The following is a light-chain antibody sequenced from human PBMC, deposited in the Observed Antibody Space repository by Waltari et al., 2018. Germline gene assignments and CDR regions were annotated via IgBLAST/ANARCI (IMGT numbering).Light chain of an antibody. CDR3: MQALQTPWT. J-gene: IGKJ1*01. CDR1: QSLLHSNGYTY. CDR2: LGS. Sequence: DIVMTQSPLSLPVTPGEPASISCRSSQSLLHSNGYTYLDWYLQKPGQSPQLLIYLGSNRAPGVPDRFSGSGSGTDFTLKISRVEAEDVGVYYCMQALQTPWTFGQGTKVEIK. V-gene: IGKV2-28*01.